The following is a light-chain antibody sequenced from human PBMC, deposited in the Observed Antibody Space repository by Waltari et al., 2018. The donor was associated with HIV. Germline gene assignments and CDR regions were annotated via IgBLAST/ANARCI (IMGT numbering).Light chain of an antibody. CDR1: TANIGANF. CDR2: RDT. Sequence: QSVLTHPPSASGTPGEKVPIPCSGGTANIGANFVFSFPQFPGTAPKPLIYRDTLRHSGVPARFSGSKSGTSSSLTISVLRSDDEAHYFCAVLDDTLGGGVFGGGTKLTVL. CDR3: AVLDDTLGGGV. J-gene: IGLJ2*01. V-gene: IGLV1-47*01.